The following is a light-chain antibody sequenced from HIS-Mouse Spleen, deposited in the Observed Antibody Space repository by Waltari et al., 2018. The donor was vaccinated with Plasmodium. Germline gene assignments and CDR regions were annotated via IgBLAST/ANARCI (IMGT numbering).Light chain of an antibody. Sequence: QSVMTQPPSVSEAPRQRVTIPCSGSSSNLRNNAVTWYQQLPGKAPKLLIYYDDLLPSGVSDRFSGSKSGTSASLAISGLQSEDEADYYCAAWDDSLNGPVFGGGTKLTVL. CDR3: AAWDDSLNGPV. CDR1: SSNLRNNA. V-gene: IGLV1-36*01. CDR2: YDD. J-gene: IGLJ2*01.